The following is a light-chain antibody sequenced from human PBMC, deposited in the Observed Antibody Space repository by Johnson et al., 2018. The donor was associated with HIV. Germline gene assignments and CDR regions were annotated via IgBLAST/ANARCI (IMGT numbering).Light chain of an antibody. V-gene: IGLV1-51*01. Sequence: QLVLTQPPSVSAAPGQKVTISCSGSSSNIGNNYVSWYQQLPGTAPKLLIYDNDKRPSGIPDRFSGSKSGTSATLGITGLQTGDEADYYCGTWENGLSGYFVGTWTKVTGL. CDR1: SSNIGNNY. J-gene: IGLJ1*01. CDR3: GTWENGLSGYF. CDR2: DND.